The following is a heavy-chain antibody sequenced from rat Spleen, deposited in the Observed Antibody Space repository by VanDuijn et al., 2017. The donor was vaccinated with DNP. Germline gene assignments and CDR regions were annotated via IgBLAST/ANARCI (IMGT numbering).Heavy chain of an antibody. V-gene: IGHV5-25*01. CDR2: ISTGGDNT. CDR3: ARHGRRVFDY. Sequence: EVQLVESGGGLVQPGRSLKLSCAASGFTFSDYYMAWVRQAPKKGLEWVASISTGGDNTYYRDSVKGRFTVSRDNAKSTLYLQMDSLRSEDTATYFCARHGRRVFDYWGQGVMVTVSS. D-gene: IGHD1-11*01. J-gene: IGHJ2*01. CDR1: GFTFSDYY.